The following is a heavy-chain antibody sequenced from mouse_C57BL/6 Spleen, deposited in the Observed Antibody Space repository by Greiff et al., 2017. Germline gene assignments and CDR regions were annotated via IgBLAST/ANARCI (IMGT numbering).Heavy chain of an antibody. D-gene: IGHD2-3*01. Sequence: EVKLMESGGDLVKPGGSLKLSCAASGFTFSSYGMSWVRQTPDKRLEWVATISSGGSYTYYPDSVKRRFTISRDNAKNTLYMQMSSLKSEDTAMYYCARPYDFDYWGQGTTLTVSS. CDR1: GFTFSSYG. CDR3: ARPYDFDY. CDR2: ISSGGSYT. J-gene: IGHJ2*01. V-gene: IGHV5-6*01.